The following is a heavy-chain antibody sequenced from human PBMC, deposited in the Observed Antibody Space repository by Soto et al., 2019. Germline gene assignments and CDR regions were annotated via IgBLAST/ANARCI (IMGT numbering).Heavy chain of an antibody. J-gene: IGHJ4*02. Sequence: QVQLVESGGGVVQPGRSLRLSCAASGFTFSSYGMHWVRQAPGKGLEWVAVIWYDGSNKYYADSVKGRFTISRDNSKNTLYLQMNRLRAEDTAVYYCARDGWAVTYQFDYWGQGTLVTVSS. V-gene: IGHV3-33*01. CDR1: GFTFSSYG. CDR3: ARDGWAVTYQFDY. D-gene: IGHD4-17*01. CDR2: IWYDGSNK.